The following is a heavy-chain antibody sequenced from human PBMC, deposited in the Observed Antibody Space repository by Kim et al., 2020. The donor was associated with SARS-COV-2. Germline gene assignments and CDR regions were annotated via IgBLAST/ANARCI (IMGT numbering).Heavy chain of an antibody. D-gene: IGHD3-9*01. V-gene: IGHV3-11*01. CDR3: ARDVARYLYDMLTGGFDY. J-gene: IGHJ4*02. Sequence: GGSLRLSCAASGFTFSDYYMSWIRQAPGKGLEWVSYISSSGSTIYYADSVKGRFTISRDNAKNSLYLQMNSLRAEDTAVYYCARDVARYLYDMLTGGFDYWGQGTLVTVSS. CDR1: GFTFSDYY. CDR2: ISSSGSTI.